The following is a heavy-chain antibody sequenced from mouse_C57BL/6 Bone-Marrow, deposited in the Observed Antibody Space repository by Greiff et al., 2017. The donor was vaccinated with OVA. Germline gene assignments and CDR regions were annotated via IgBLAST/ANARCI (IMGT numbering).Heavy chain of an antibody. CDR2: ISDGGSYT. D-gene: IGHD1-1*01. CDR1: GFTFSSYA. CDR3: ARERSSSYGAMDY. J-gene: IGHJ4*01. V-gene: IGHV5-4*01. Sequence: EVQRVESGGGLVKPGGSLKLSCAASGFTFSSYAMSWVRQTPEQRLEWVATISDGGSYTYYPDNVKGRFTISRDNAKNNLYLQMSHLKSEDTAMYDCARERSSSYGAMDYWGQGTSVTVSS.